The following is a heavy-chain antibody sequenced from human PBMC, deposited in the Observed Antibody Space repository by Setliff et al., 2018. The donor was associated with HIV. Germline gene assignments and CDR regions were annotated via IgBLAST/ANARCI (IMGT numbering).Heavy chain of an antibody. J-gene: IGHJ3*02. CDR2: IYYRGST. V-gene: IGHV4-39*01. Sequence: SETLSLTCTVSGGSISSSSYYWGWIRQPPGKGLEWIGSIYYRGSTYYNPSLKSRVTISVDTSKNQFSLKLSSVTAADTAVYYCAASVVHDAFDIWGQGTMVTVSS. D-gene: IGHD2-15*01. CDR3: AASVVHDAFDI. CDR1: GGSISSSSYY.